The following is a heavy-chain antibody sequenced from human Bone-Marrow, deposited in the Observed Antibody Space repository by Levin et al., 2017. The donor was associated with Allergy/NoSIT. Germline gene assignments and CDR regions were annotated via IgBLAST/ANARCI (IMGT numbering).Heavy chain of an antibody. CDR1: GFTFSNHA. V-gene: IGHV3-23*01. CDR2: VSANGRST. Sequence: GESLKISCAASGFTFSNHAMNWVRQAPGKGLEWVSSVSANGRSTYYPDSVKGRFTISRDNSKNTLFLQMTSLRTEDTAVYYCAKGPNSGYYYYFDYWGQGTLVTVSS. D-gene: IGHD3-22*01. J-gene: IGHJ4*02. CDR3: AKGPNSGYYYYFDY.